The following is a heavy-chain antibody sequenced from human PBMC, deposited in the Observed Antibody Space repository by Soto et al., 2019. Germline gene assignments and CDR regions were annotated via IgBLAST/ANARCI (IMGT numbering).Heavy chain of an antibody. CDR3: TRETVAGITGLDY. J-gene: IGHJ4*02. D-gene: IGHD1-20*01. Sequence: GGSLRLSCAASGFNVGAFAVNWVRQAPGKGLEWVSGISVSDAFIYYADSVRGRFSISRDASENILYLQMNSLRVDDTALYYCTRETVAGITGLDYWGPGTLVTV. CDR2: ISVSDAFI. CDR1: GFNVGAFA. V-gene: IGHV3-23*01.